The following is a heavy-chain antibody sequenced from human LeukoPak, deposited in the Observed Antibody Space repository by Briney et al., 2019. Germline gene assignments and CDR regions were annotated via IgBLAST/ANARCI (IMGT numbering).Heavy chain of an antibody. D-gene: IGHD4-23*01. CDR3: ARDFENGGNFHY. Sequence: PGGSLRLSCAASGFTFSSYSMNWVRQAPGKGLEWVSSISSSSSYIYYADSVKGRFTISRDNAKNSLYLQMNSLRAEDTAVYYCARDFENGGNFHYWGQGTLVTVSS. V-gene: IGHV3-21*03. CDR1: GFTFSSYS. CDR2: ISSSSSYI. J-gene: IGHJ4*02.